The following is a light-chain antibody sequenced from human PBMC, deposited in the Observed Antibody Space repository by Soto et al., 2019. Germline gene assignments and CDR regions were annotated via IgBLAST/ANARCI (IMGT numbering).Light chain of an antibody. CDR3: SSCTSNNTLGV. CDR2: EVS. CDR1: SSDVGGYNY. Sequence: QSALTQPASVSGSPGQSITISCTGTSSDVGGYNYVSWYQHHPGKAPKLMIYEVSHRPSGVSNRFSGSKSGNTASLTISGLQAEDDADYYCSSCTSNNTLGVFGTGTKLTVL. J-gene: IGLJ1*01. V-gene: IGLV2-14*01.